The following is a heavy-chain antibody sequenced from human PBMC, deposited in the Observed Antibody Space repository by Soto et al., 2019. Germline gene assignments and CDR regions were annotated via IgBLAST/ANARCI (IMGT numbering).Heavy chain of an antibody. V-gene: IGHV3-7*01. J-gene: IGHJ4*02. CDR1: GFTFSNYW. CDR3: ARSLDY. CDR2: IKQDGSEE. Sequence: GGSLRLSCAASGFTFSNYWMDWVRQAPGKGLEWVANIKQDGSEEHYVDSVKGRFTISRDNAKNSLYLQMSSLTAEDSALYYCARSLDYWGQGTRVTVSS.